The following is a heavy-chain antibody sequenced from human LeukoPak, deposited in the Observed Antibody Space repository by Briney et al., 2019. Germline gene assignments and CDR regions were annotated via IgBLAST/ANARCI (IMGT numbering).Heavy chain of an antibody. CDR3: ARWRKQFLRSYNWFDP. J-gene: IGHJ5*02. CDR2: IYYSGST. V-gene: IGHV4-59*01. D-gene: IGHD3-3*01. CDR1: GGSISSYY. Sequence: PSETLSFTCTVAGGSISSYYWSWIRQPPGKGLEWIGYIYYSGSTNYNPSLESRVTISVDTSKNQFSLKLSSVTAADTAVYYCARWRKQFLRSYNWFDPWGQGTLVTVSS.